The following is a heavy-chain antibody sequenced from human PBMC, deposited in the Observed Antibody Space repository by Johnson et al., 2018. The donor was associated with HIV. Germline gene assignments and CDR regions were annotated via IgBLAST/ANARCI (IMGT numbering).Heavy chain of an antibody. CDR1: GLTFSNYD. J-gene: IGHJ3*01. V-gene: IGHV3-30*02. D-gene: IGHD4-17*01. Sequence: QVQLVESGGGLVKPGGSLRLSCAASGLTFSNYDMHWVRQSPGRWLEEVAFIQYDGKNKYYADSVKGRFTISRDNSKNTLFLQMSSLRTEDTAVYYRTKDHDYGDAFDLWGQGSMVTVSS. CDR3: TKDHDYGDAFDL. CDR2: IQYDGKNK.